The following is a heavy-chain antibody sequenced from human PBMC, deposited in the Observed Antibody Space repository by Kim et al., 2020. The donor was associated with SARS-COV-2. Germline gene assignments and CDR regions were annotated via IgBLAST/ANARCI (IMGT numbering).Heavy chain of an antibody. CDR3: ARGKSVSYYDVSDI. CDR1: GYPFINYG. D-gene: IGHD1-26*01. Sequence: ASVKVSCKTSGYPFINYGIHWVRQAPGQSLEWMGWINVGNENTKYSQRFQDRVTITRDTSASTVYMGLSSLRSEDTAVYYCARGKSVSYYDVSDIWGQGTMVTVSS. V-gene: IGHV1-3*01. J-gene: IGHJ3*02. CDR2: INVGNENT.